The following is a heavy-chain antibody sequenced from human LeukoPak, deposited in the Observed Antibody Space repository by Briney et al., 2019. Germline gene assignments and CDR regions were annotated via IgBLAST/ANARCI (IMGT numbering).Heavy chain of an antibody. Sequence: GESLKTSFKDSGYIFTNYWICWVLQMPGKGLEWMAIIYPANSDTRYSPSFQGQVTISADKSISTAYLQWSSLKASDTAMYYCARPACSSTSCYLYFQYWGQGTLVTVSS. CDR1: GYIFTNYW. CDR2: IYPANSDT. CDR3: ARPACSSTSCYLYFQY. D-gene: IGHD2-2*01. V-gene: IGHV5-51*01. J-gene: IGHJ1*01.